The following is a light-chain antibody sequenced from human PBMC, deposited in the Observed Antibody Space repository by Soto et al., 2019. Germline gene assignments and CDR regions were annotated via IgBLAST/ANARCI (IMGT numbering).Light chain of an antibody. Sequence: YELTQPPSVSGAPGQTARITCGGNNIGSKSVDWYQQKPGQAPVLVVYDDSDRPSGIPERFSGSNSGNTATLTISRVEAGDEADYYCQVWDSSSDHVVFGGGTKLTVL. CDR1: NIGSKS. J-gene: IGLJ2*01. CDR3: QVWDSSSDHVV. V-gene: IGLV3-21*02. CDR2: DDS.